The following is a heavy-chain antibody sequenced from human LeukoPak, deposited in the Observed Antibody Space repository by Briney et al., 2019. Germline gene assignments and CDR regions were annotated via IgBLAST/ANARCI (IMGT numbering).Heavy chain of an antibody. J-gene: IGHJ6*02. CDR2: IWYDGSNK. Sequence: GGSLRLSCAASGFTFSSNGMHWVRQAPGKGLEWVAVIWYDGSNKYYADSVKGRFTISRDNPKNTLYLQMNSLRAEDTAVYYCARDMRGDYGDYSSSDYYYGMDVWGQGTTVTVSS. CDR1: GFTFSSNG. CDR3: ARDMRGDYGDYSSSDYYYGMDV. V-gene: IGHV3-33*01. D-gene: IGHD4-17*01.